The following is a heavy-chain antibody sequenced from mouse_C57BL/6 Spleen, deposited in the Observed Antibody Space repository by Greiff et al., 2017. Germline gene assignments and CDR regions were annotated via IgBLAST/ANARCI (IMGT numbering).Heavy chain of an antibody. Sequence: QVQLQQSGPELVKPGASVKISCKASGYAFSSSWMNWVKQRPGTGLEWIGRIYPGDGDTNYNGKFKGKATLTADKSSSTADMQLSSRTAEDSAVYFCARGTPYYYGSSYGFDDWGQGTTLTVSS. J-gene: IGHJ2*01. D-gene: IGHD1-1*01. CDR3: ARGTPYYYGSSYGFDD. CDR2: IYPGDGDT. V-gene: IGHV1-82*01. CDR1: GYAFSSSW.